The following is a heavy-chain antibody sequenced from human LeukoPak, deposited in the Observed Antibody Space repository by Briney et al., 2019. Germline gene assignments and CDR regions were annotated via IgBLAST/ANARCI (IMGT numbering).Heavy chain of an antibody. CDR2: IKSRTDGGTT. D-gene: IGHD6-19*01. CDR1: GFTFSNAW. J-gene: IGHJ4*02. V-gene: IGHV3-15*01. Sequence: GGSLRLSCAASGFTFSNAWMSWVRQAPGKGLEWVGRIKSRTDGGTTDYAAPVKGRFNISRDDSKNTLYLQMKSLKTEDTAVYYCAKGGWLIEYWGQGTLVTVSS. CDR3: AKGGWLIEY.